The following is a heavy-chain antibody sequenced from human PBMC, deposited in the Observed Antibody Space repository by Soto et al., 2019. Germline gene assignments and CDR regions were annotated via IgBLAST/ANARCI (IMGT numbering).Heavy chain of an antibody. CDR1: GYTFTSYG. CDR2: ISAYNGNT. V-gene: IGHV1-18*01. J-gene: IGHJ6*02. CDR3: ASYPLNSCYYGMDV. Sequence: QVQLVQSGAAVKKPGASVKVSCKASGYTFTSYGFSWVRQAPGQGLEWMGWISAYNGNTNYARKLQGRVTMTTDTFTSTAYMELRSLRSDDTAVYYCASYPLNSCYYGMDVWGQGTTVTVSS.